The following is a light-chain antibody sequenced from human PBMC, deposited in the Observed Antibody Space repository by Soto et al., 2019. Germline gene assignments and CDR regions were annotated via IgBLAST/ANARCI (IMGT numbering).Light chain of an antibody. CDR3: LQDYNYPRT. CDR1: QSITTY. Sequence: IQMTQSPSSLSASVGDRVTITCRASQSITTYLGWYQQKPGKAPKLLIYAASSLQSGVPSRFSGSGSGTDFTLTISSLQPEDFATYYCLQDYNYPRTFGQGTKVDIK. CDR2: AAS. V-gene: IGKV1-6*01. J-gene: IGKJ1*01.